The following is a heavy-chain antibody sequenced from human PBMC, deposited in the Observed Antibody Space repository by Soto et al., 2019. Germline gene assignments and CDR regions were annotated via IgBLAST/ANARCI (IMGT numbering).Heavy chain of an antibody. CDR3: ARIVACSGPANAFAI. V-gene: IGHV1-46*03. Sequence: ASVKLSCKASGYSFTSYYMHWVRQAPGQGLEWMGIINPSGGSTSYAQKFQGRVTMTRDTSTSTVYMELSSLRSEDTAVYYCARIVACSGPANAFAISAQGTMV. CDR2: INPSGGST. CDR1: GYSFTSYY. D-gene: IGHD3-10*02. J-gene: IGHJ3*02.